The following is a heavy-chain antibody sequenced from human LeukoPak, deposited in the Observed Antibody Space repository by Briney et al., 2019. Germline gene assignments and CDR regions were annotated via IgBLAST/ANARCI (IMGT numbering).Heavy chain of an antibody. V-gene: IGHV4-38-2*01. J-gene: IGHJ4*02. CDR2: IYHSGST. D-gene: IGHD2-2*01. CDR1: GYSISSGYY. Sequence: SETLSLTCAVSGYSISSGYYWGWIRQPPGKGLEWIGIIYHSGSTYYNPSLKTRVTISVATSKNQFSLKLSSVTAADTAVYYCARLSLPSAASDYWGQGTLVTVSS. CDR3: ARLSLPSAASDY.